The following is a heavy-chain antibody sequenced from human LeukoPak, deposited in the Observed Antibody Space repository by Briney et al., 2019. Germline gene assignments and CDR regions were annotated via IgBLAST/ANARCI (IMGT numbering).Heavy chain of an antibody. V-gene: IGHV4-39*01. CDR2: LYHSGNS. CDR1: GGSITTTYY. J-gene: IGHJ5*02. CDR3: TRHQTNFYGSGAPFDP. Sequence: SETLSLTCSVSGGSITTTYYWSWIRQPLGGGLEWIASLYHSGNSNYNPSLKSRVTMSVDTSKNQFSLQLTSMTAADTAIYYCTRHQTNFYGSGAPFDPWGQGTLVSVSS. D-gene: IGHD3-10*01.